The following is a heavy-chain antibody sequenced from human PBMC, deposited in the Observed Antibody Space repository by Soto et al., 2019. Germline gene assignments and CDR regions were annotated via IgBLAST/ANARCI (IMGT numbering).Heavy chain of an antibody. CDR3: GSRAWDGGTYFVY. V-gene: IGHV3-15*07. D-gene: IGHD1-26*01. CDR1: GFSFINAW. CDR2: MKSKTDGGTT. J-gene: IGHJ4*02. Sequence: EVQVVESGGGLVKPGESLRLSCTVSGFSFINAWVTWVRQAPGKGLEWVGRMKSKTDGGTTDYAAPVKGRFTISRDDSKKTMFLQMNSLKSEDTGIYYCGSRAWDGGTYFVYWGQGILVTVPS.